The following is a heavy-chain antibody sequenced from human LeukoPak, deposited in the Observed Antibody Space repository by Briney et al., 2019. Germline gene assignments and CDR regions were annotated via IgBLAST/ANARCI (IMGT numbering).Heavy chain of an antibody. J-gene: IGHJ4*02. CDR2: ISGSGGST. D-gene: IGHD6-13*01. CDR3: AKDDSSWMRVALDY. CDR1: GFTFSSYA. Sequence: GGSLRFSGAASGFTFSSYAMSWVGQAPGKGLEWVSAISGSGGSTYYADSVKGRFTISRDNSKNTLYLQMNSLRAEDTAVYYCAKDDSSWMRVALDYWGQGTLVTVSS. V-gene: IGHV3-23*01.